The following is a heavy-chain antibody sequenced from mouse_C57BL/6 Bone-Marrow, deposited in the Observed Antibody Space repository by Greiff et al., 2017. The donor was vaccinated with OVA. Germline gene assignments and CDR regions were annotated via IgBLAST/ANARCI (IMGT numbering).Heavy chain of an antibody. Sequence: EVQRVESGGGLVQPKGSLKLSCAASGFTFNTYAMHWVRQAPGKGLEWVARIRSKSSNYATYYADSVKDRFTIYRDDSQSMLYLQMNNLKTEDTAMYYCVREGYYSKNMDYWGQGTSVTVSS. CDR1: GFTFNTYA. CDR3: VREGYYSKNMDY. CDR2: IRSKSSNYAT. J-gene: IGHJ4*01. D-gene: IGHD2-5*01. V-gene: IGHV10-3*01.